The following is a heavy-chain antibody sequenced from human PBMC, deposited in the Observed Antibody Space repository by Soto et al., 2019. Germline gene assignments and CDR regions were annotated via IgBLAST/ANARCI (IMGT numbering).Heavy chain of an antibody. Sequence: ASVKVSCKASGYTFTSYGVSWVRQAPGQGLEWMGWIRAYNGYTNYAQKFQGRVTVTTDTSTSTAYMELRNLISDDTAIYYCARASDGYRSGWYVGYFDFWGQGTLVTVSS. CDR2: IRAYNGYT. CDR1: GYTFTSYG. V-gene: IGHV1-18*04. CDR3: ARASDGYRSGWYVGYFDF. D-gene: IGHD6-19*01. J-gene: IGHJ4*02.